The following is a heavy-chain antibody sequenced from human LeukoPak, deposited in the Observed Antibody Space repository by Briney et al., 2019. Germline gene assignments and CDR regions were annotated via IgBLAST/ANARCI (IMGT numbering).Heavy chain of an antibody. J-gene: IGHJ4*02. CDR1: GDSIRTYF. CDR2: IYYSGDS. Sequence: SETLSLTCTVSGDSIRTYFWSWVRQPPGKGLEWIGYIYYSGDSKYNSSLKSRVTMSVDTSKNQFSLKLSSVTAADTAVYYCASLITMVRGAYPNFDYWGQGTLVTVSS. D-gene: IGHD3-10*01. V-gene: IGHV4-59*08. CDR3: ASLITMVRGAYPNFDY.